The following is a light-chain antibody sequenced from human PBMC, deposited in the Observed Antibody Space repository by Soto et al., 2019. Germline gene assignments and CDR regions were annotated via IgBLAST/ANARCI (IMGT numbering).Light chain of an antibody. CDR2: EVS. CDR3: SSYTRSTTLV. Sequence: QSVLTQPPSVSGSPGQSITISCTGTSSDVGGYKFVSWYQQHPGKAPKLMIYEVSNRPSGVSNRFSGSKSGNTASLTISGLQAEDEADYYCSSYTRSTTLVFGGGTKLTVL. CDR1: SSDVGGYKF. V-gene: IGLV2-14*01. J-gene: IGLJ3*02.